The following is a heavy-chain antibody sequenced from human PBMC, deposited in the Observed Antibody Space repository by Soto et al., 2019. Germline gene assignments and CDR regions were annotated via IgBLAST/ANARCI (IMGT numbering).Heavy chain of an antibody. V-gene: IGHV3-73*01. CDR3: TRHLDSWGAMVPYDAFDI. J-gene: IGHJ3*02. CDR1: GFTFSGSA. CDR2: IRSKANSYAT. D-gene: IGHD5-18*01. Sequence: PGGSLRLSCAASGFTFSGSAMHWFRQASGKGLEWVGRIRSKANSYATAYAASVKGRFTISRDDSKNTAYLQMNSLKTEDTAVYYCTRHLDSWGAMVPYDAFDIWGQGTMVTVSS.